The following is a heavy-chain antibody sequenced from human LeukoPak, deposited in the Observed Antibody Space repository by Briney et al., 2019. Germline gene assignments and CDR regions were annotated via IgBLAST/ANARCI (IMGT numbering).Heavy chain of an antibody. CDR3: AREGGEQELAN. V-gene: IGHV3-74*01. CDR1: GFTFSNYW. J-gene: IGHJ4*02. Sequence: PGGSLRLSCAASGFTFSNYWVHWVRQAPGKGLVWLSRLNGDGSQTRYADSVKGRFTISRDNAKNTVYLQMNSLRVEDTAVYFCAREGGEQELANWGQGTLVTVSS. D-gene: IGHD6-13*01. CDR2: LNGDGSQT.